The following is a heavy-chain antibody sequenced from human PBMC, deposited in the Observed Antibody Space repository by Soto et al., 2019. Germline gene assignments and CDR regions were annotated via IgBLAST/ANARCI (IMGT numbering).Heavy chain of an antibody. CDR3: ARDLWGYCGTDCYPLDA. D-gene: IGHD2-21*02. CDR1: VGSISSYY. Sequence: SETLSLTCTVSVGSISSYYWSWIRQTPGKGLEWIGYLYNTGSTIYNPSLESRVTISVDTSKNQFSLKLNSVTAADTAVYYCARDLWGYCGTDCYPLDAWGPGTTVTVSS. CDR2: LYNTGST. V-gene: IGHV4-59*01. J-gene: IGHJ6*02.